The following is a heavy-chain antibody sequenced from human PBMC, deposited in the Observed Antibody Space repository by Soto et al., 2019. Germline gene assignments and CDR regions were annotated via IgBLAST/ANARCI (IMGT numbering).Heavy chain of an antibody. V-gene: IGHV3-33*01. CDR1: GFTFSSYG. Sequence: QVQLVESGGGVVQPGRSLRLSCAASGFTFSSYGMHWVRQAPGKGLEWAAVIWYDGSNKYYAESVKGRFAISRDNSKNTLYLQMNSLRAEDTAVYYCARDSHVGSGWQLTADYWGQGPLVPVSP. CDR3: ARDSHVGSGWQLTADY. J-gene: IGHJ4*02. D-gene: IGHD6-19*01. CDR2: IWYDGSNK.